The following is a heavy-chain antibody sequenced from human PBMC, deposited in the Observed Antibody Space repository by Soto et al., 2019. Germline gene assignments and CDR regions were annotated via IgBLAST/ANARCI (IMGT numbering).Heavy chain of an antibody. CDR2: IIPIFNST. J-gene: IGHJ4*02. V-gene: IGHV1-69*06. Sequence: SVKVSCKVSGSRFSNYVISWVRQAPGHGLEWLGRIIPIFNSTKYAQSFQGRVTITADKSTSTASLELSSLRSDDTAVYYCAREGRGKKAGYNGLVSLGYWGQGTLVTAPQ. D-gene: IGHD2-2*02. CDR1: GSRFSNYV. CDR3: AREGRGKKAGYNGLVSLGY.